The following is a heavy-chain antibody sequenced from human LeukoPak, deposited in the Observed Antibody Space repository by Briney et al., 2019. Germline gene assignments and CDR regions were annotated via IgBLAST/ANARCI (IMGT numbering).Heavy chain of an antibody. CDR3: AKDRVYNSDWGSFDS. Sequence: GGCLRLSCAASGFTFDSDAINWVRQAPGEGVEWGSTISGSVGNTYYAYSVRGRFSISRDNSTHTLYLHIHRLRAEDTAVYSCAKDRVYNSDWGSFDSWGQGALVTVSS. V-gene: IGHV3-23*01. D-gene: IGHD6-25*01. J-gene: IGHJ4*02. CDR2: ISGSVGNT. CDR1: GFTFDSDA.